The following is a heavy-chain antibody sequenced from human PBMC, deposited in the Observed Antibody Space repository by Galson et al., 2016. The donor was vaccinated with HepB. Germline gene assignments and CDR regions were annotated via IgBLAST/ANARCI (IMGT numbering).Heavy chain of an antibody. CDR3: AKVDYFAGAHWFDP. D-gene: IGHD3-9*01. CDR1: GFTFSSYA. V-gene: IGHV3-23*01. Sequence: LRLSCAASGFTFSSYAMTWVRQAPGQGLEWVSAINGSAARTYYADSVRGRFTISRDNSRNTLYLQMKSLRAEDTAVYYCAKVDYFAGAHWFDPWGQGTLVTVSS. J-gene: IGHJ5*02. CDR2: INGSAART.